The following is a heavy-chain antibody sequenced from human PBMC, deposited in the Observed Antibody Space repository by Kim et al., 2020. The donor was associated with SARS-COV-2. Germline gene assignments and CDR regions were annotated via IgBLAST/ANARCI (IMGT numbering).Heavy chain of an antibody. CDR3: ARVSCSTTSCYALRPDY. CDR2: INPSGGST. V-gene: IGHV1-46*01. CDR1: GYTFTNYY. Sequence: ASVKVSCKASGYTFTNYYMHWVRQAPGQGLEWMGIINPSGGSTSYAQKFQGRVTMTRDTSTSTVYMELSSLRSEDTAVYYCARVSCSTTSCYALRPDYWGQGTLVTVSS. D-gene: IGHD2-2*01. J-gene: IGHJ4*02.